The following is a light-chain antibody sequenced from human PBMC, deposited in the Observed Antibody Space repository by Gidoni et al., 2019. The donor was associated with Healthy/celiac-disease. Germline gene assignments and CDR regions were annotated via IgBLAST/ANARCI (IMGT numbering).Light chain of an antibody. J-gene: IGLJ2*01. V-gene: IGLV2-8*01. Sequence: QSALTQPPSASGSPGQSVTISCTGTSSDGGGYNYVSWYQQHPGKDHKLMIYEVSKRTSGVADRCSCSKSGNTASLTGSELQDEDDAYYYCSSYGGSNNLVFGGGTKLTVL. CDR2: EVS. CDR3: SSYGGSNNLV. CDR1: SSDGGGYNY.